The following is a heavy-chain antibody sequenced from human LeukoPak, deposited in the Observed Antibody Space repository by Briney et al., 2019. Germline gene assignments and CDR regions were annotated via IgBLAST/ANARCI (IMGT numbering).Heavy chain of an antibody. CDR1: GGSISSHY. CDR3: ARDSYYYDSSEASVAFDI. CDR2: IYYSGST. V-gene: IGHV4-59*11. D-gene: IGHD3-22*01. Sequence: SETLSLTCTVSGGSISSHYWSWIRQPPGKGLEWIGYIYYSGSTNYNPSLKSRVTISVDTSKNQFSLKLSSVTAADTAVYYCARDSYYYDSSEASVAFDIWGQGTMVTVSS. J-gene: IGHJ3*02.